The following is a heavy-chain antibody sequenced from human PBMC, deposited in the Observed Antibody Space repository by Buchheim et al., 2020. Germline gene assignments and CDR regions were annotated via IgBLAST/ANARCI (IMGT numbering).Heavy chain of an antibody. CDR1: GVSFSGYY. D-gene: IGHD2-8*01. Sequence: QVQLQQWGAGLLKPSETLSLTCAVYGVSFSGYYWSWIRQPPGKGLEWIGEINHSGSTNYNPALKSRVPLPEDTSKNQFSLKLSSVTAADTAVYYCARAVGYCTNGVCLNWFDPWGQGTL. CDR2: INHSGST. CDR3: ARAVGYCTNGVCLNWFDP. J-gene: IGHJ5*02. V-gene: IGHV4-34*01.